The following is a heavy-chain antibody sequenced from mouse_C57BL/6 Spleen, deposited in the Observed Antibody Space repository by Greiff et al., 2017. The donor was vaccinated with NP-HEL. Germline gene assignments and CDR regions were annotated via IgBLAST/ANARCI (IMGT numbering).Heavy chain of an antibody. J-gene: IGHJ3*01. V-gene: IGHV3-1*01. CDR3: ARGYYDYGFAY. CDR2: ISYSGSP. Sequence: DVMLVESGPGMVKPSQSLSLTCTVTGYSITSGYDWHWIRHFPGNKLEWMGYISYSGSPNYNPSLKSRISITHDTSKNHFFLKLNSVTTEDTATYYCARGYYDYGFAYWGQGTLVTVSA. CDR1: GYSITSGYD. D-gene: IGHD2-4*01.